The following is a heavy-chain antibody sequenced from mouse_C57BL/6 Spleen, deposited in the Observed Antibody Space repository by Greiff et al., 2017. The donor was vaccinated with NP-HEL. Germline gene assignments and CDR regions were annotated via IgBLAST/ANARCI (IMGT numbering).Heavy chain of an antibody. V-gene: IGHV1-4*01. J-gene: IGHJ2*01. Sequence: QVQLKQSGAELARPGASVKMSCKASGYTFTSYTMHWVKQRPGQGLEWIGYINPSSGYTKYNQKFKDKATLTADKSSSTAYMQLSSLTSEDSAVYYCASGTTVVAPDYWGQGTTLTVSS. D-gene: IGHD1-1*01. CDR3: ASGTTVVAPDY. CDR1: GYTFTSYT. CDR2: INPSSGYT.